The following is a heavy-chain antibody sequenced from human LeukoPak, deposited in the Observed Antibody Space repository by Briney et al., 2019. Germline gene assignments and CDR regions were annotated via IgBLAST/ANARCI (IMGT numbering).Heavy chain of an antibody. CDR1: GFTFSDYY. CDR2: ISSSGSTI. CDR3: ARDRRHLRGYFDL. J-gene: IGHJ2*01. Sequence: PGGSLRHSRAASGFTFSDYYMSWIRQAGGRGLEWVSYISSSGSTICYADTVKGRFTISRDNAKNSLYLQMNSLRAEDTAVYYCARDRRHLRGYFDLWGRGTLVTVSS. V-gene: IGHV3-11*01.